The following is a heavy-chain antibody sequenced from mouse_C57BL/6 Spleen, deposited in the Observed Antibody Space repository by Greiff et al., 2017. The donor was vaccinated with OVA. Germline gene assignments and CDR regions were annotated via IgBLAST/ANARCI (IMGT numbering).Heavy chain of an antibody. CDR3: ARGVTTVVAHYAMDY. Sequence: QVQLQQSGAELVKPGASVKLSCKASGYTFTSYWMHWVKQRPGQGLGWIGMIHPNGGSTNYTEKFKSKATLTVDTSSSTAYMQLSSLTSEDSAVYDGARGVTTVVAHYAMDYWGQGTSVTVSS. CDR1: GYTFTSYW. CDR2: IHPNGGST. V-gene: IGHV1-64*01. J-gene: IGHJ4*01. D-gene: IGHD1-1*01.